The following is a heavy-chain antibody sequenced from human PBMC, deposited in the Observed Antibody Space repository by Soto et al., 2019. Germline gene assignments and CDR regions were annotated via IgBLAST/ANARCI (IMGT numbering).Heavy chain of an antibody. V-gene: IGHV4-59*01. CDR1: GGSISSYY. Sequence: SETLSLTCTVSGGSISSYYWRWIRQPPGKGLEWIGYIYYSGSTNYNPSLKSRVTISVDTSKNQFFLKLSSVTAADTAVFYCARVFFGGSYFYYFAYWAQGTLVTVSS. D-gene: IGHD1-26*01. CDR3: ARVFFGGSYFYYFAY. J-gene: IGHJ4*02. CDR2: IYYSGST.